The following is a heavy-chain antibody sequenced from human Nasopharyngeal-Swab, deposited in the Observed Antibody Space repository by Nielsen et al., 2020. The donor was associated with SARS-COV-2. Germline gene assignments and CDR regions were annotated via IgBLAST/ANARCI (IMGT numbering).Heavy chain of an antibody. CDR2: ISSSSSYI. V-gene: IGHV3-21*04. D-gene: IGHD3-22*01. CDR1: GFTFSSYS. CDR3: AKDFESSGYYFGY. J-gene: IGHJ4*02. Sequence: GGSLRLSCAASGFTFSSYSMNWVRQAPGKGLEWVSSISSSSSYIYYADSVKGRFTISRDNAKNSLYLQMNSLRAEDTAVYYCAKDFESSGYYFGYWGQGTLVTVSS.